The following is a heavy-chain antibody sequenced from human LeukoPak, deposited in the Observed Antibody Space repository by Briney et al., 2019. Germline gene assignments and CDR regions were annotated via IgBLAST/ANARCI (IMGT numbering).Heavy chain of an antibody. CDR1: GGSFSGYY. Sequence: SETLSLTCAVYGGSFSGYYWSWIRQPPGKGLEWIGEINHSGSTNYNPSLKSRVTISVDSSKNQFSLKLTSVTAADTAVYYCAKGQLVLAFRDWGQGTLGTVSS. CDR2: INHSGST. V-gene: IGHV4-34*01. J-gene: IGHJ1*01. D-gene: IGHD6-13*01. CDR3: AKGQLVLAFRD.